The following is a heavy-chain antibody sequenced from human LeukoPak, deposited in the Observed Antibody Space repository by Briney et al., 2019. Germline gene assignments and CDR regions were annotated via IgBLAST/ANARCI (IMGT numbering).Heavy chain of an antibody. J-gene: IGHJ4*02. CDR2: IYYSGST. D-gene: IGHD3-22*01. V-gene: IGHV4-39*01. CDR3: ARGPRYYHDSSGYYQDFDY. Sequence: SETLSLTCTVSGGSISSSSYYWGWIRQPPGKGLEWIGSIYYSGSTYYNPSLKSRVTISVDTSKNQFSLKLSSVTAADTAVYYCARGPRYYHDSSGYYQDFDYWGQGTLVTVSS. CDR1: GGSISSSSYY.